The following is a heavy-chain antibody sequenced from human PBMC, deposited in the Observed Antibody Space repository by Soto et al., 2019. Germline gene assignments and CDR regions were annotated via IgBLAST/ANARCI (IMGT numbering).Heavy chain of an antibody. CDR1: GGTFNNYA. J-gene: IGHJ5*02. V-gene: IGHV1-69*01. Sequence: VHLIQSGAEVKKPGSSVKVSCKASGGTFNNYAFSWVRQAPGQGLEWMGGIIPVFSATHYAQSFQGRVTISANESTKTVYLDLSSLRSDDTAVYFCASTTVFGVIARTTMTWFDPCGQGTLVIVSS. CDR3: ASTTVFGVIARTTMTWFDP. CDR2: IIPVFSAT. D-gene: IGHD3-3*01.